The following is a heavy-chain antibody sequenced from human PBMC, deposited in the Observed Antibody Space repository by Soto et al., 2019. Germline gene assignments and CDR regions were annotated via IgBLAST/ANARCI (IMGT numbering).Heavy chain of an antibody. V-gene: IGHV4-39*01. CDR1: GGSISSSSYY. J-gene: IGHJ6*03. CDR2: IYYIGNT. CDR3: AGQAGEGNNYFYYYYMDV. D-gene: IGHD1-26*01. Sequence: QLQLQESGPGLVKPSETLSLTCTVSGGSISSSSYYWGWIRQPPGKGLEWIGSIYYIGNTYYNPSLQSRVPISVDTSNKQVSLKLSAVTAADTAVYYCAGQAGEGNNYFYYYYMDVWGKGTTVTGSS.